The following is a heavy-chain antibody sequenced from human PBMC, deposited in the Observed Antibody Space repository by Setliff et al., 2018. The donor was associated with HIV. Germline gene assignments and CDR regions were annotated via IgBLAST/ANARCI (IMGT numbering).Heavy chain of an antibody. CDR3: TRDGSGWSQD. Sequence: GGSLRLSCAASGFTFSSYWMHWVRQGPGKGLVWVSRINSDVSSTSYADSVKGRFTISRDNAKNTVYLQMNSLRAEDTAVYYCTRDGSGWSQDWGQGTLVTVSS. V-gene: IGHV3-74*01. CDR1: GFTFSSYW. D-gene: IGHD6-19*01. J-gene: IGHJ4*02. CDR2: INSDVSST.